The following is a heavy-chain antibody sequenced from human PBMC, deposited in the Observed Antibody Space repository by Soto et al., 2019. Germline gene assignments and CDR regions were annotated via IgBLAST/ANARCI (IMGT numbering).Heavy chain of an antibody. V-gene: IGHV3-64*01. Sequence: EVQLVESGGGLVQPGGSLRLSCAASGFTFSDYAMFWVRQAPGKGLDYVSGINSNGGSTSYANSVKGRFSISRDNSKNTLYLQMGSLRAEDMAVYYCARGIGSHTMYQNRYLNPWGQGTLVTVSS. J-gene: IGHJ5*02. CDR3: ARGIGSHTMYQNRYLNP. CDR1: GFTFSDYA. CDR2: INSNGGST. D-gene: IGHD3-10*01.